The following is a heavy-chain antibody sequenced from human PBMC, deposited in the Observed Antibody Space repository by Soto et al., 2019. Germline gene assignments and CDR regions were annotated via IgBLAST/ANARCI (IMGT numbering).Heavy chain of an antibody. V-gene: IGHV3-7*03. J-gene: IGHJ4*02. Sequence: GGSLRLSCAASGFTFSSYWMSWVRQAPGKGLEWLANIKQDGSEKYYVDSVKGRFTISRDNAKNSLYLQMNSLRAEDTAVYYCARDPYYYDSSGYFSGRVYWGQGTLVTVSS. CDR3: ARDPYYYDSSGYFSGRVY. CDR1: GFTFSSYW. D-gene: IGHD3-22*01. CDR2: IKQDGSEK.